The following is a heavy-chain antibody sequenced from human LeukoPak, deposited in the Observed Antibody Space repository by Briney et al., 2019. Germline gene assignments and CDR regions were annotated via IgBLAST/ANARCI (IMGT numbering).Heavy chain of an antibody. CDR3: ARDQTYSGSGIYTYFDY. CDR2: IYSTGST. Sequence: SETLSLTCTVSGGSISSSGHYWSWIRQPAGKGLEYLGRIYSTGSTNYNPSLRSRVTISLDTSKNHFSLKLSSVTAADTAVYYCARDQTYSGSGIYTYFDYWGQGILVTVSS. CDR1: GGSISSSGHY. J-gene: IGHJ4*02. V-gene: IGHV4-61*02. D-gene: IGHD3-10*01.